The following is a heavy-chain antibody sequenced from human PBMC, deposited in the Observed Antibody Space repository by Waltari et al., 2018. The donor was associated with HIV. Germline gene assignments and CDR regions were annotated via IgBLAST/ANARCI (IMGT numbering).Heavy chain of an antibody. D-gene: IGHD6-6*01. Sequence: QVHLQQWGAGLLKPSETLSLTCAVYGGSFSGYYWTWIRQPPGKGLEWIGEINPSGATTYNPSLKGRLTLSVDTPKNQFSLNLTSVTAADTAVYHCVRDRPVRLSRGGFTPPDSSSSSHAVSWGRGTLVTVSS. CDR3: VRDRPVRLSRGGFTPPDSSSSSHAVS. V-gene: IGHV4-34*01. CDR2: INPSGAT. J-gene: IGHJ1*01. CDR1: GGSFSGYY.